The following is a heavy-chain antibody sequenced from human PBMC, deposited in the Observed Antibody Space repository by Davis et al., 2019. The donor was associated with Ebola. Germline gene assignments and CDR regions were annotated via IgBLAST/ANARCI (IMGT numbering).Heavy chain of an antibody. CDR1: GYTFTSYG. CDR2: ISAYNGNT. Sequence: ASVKVSCKASGYTFTSYGISWVRQAPGQGLEWMGWISAYNGNTNYAQKLQGRVTMTTDTSTSTAYMELRSLRSDDTAVYYCARDTGDGDYGIYYYYYGMDVWGQGTTVTVSS. CDR3: ARDTGDGDYGIYYYYYGMDV. J-gene: IGHJ6*02. V-gene: IGHV1-18*01. D-gene: IGHD4-17*01.